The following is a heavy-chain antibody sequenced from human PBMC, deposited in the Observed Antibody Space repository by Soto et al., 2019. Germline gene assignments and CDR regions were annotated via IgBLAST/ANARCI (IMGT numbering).Heavy chain of an antibody. V-gene: IGHV3-23*01. D-gene: IGHD3-9*01. CDR3: AKDPRFTYYDILNIDDRFDP. CDR2: ISGSGGST. J-gene: IGHJ5*02. CDR1: GFTFSSYA. Sequence: PGGSLRLSCAASGFTFSSYAMSWVRQAPGKGLEWVSAISGSGGSTYYADSVKGRLTISRDNSKNTLYLQMNSLRAEDTAVYYCAKDPRFTYYDILNIDDRFDPWGQGTLVTVSS.